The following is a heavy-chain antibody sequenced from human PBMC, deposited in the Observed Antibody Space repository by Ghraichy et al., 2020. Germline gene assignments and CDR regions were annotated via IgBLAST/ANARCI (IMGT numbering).Heavy chain of an antibody. V-gene: IGHV3-23*01. Sequence: GGSLRLSCAASGFTFSNYAMSWVRQAPGKGLEWVSALSGRGGSTYYADSVKGRFTISRDNSKNTLYLEMNSLRAEDTALYYCAKYYDDFWRSYPHTDYWGQGTLVTVSS. J-gene: IGHJ4*02. CDR1: GFTFSNYA. D-gene: IGHD3-16*01. CDR2: LSGRGGST. CDR3: AKYYDDFWRSYPHTDY.